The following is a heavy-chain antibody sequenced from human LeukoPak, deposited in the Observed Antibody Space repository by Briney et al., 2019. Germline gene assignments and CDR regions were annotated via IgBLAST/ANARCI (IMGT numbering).Heavy chain of an antibody. Sequence: PGGSLRLSCAASGFTDTRYVMHWVRQAPGEGLVWVSRINHDGTDITYADSVKGRSTISRDNAKNTLYLQMNSLRADDTAVYYCVRDYNFKIHYGGQGTLVTVSS. CDR2: INHDGTDI. D-gene: IGHD1-1*01. CDR3: VRDYNFKIHY. J-gene: IGHJ4*02. CDR1: GFTDTRYV. V-gene: IGHV3-74*01.